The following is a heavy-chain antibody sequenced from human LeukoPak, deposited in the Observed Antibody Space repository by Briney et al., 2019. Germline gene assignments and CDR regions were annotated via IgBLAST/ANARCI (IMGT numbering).Heavy chain of an antibody. CDR2: FDPEDGET. D-gene: IGHD2-2*01. V-gene: IGHV1-24*01. CDR1: GYTLTELS. CDR3: ATLVTAGLKPRFDY. Sequence: ASVKVSCKVSGYTLTELSMHWVRQAPGKGLEWMGGFDPEDGETIYAQKFQGRVTMTEDTSTDTAYMELSSLRSEDTAVYYCATLVTAGLKPRFDYWGQGTLVTVSS. J-gene: IGHJ4*02.